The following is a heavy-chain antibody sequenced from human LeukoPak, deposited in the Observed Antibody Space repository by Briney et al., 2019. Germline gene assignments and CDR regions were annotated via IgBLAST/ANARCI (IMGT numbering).Heavy chain of an antibody. D-gene: IGHD4-11*01. V-gene: IGHV3-21*01. J-gene: IGHJ4*02. CDR2: ISSSSSYI. CDR3: ASDDYVSDYSGIDY. CDR1: GFTFSSYS. Sequence: PGGSLRLSCAASGFTFSSYSMNWVRQAPGKGLGWVSSISSSSSYIYYADSVKGRFTISRDNAKNSLYLQMNSLRAEDTAVYYCASDDYVSDYSGIDYWGQGTLVTVSS.